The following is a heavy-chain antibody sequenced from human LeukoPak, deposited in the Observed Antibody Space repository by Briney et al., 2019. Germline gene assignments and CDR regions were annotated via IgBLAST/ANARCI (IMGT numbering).Heavy chain of an antibody. V-gene: IGHV1-8*01. CDR3: ARGTGTIWALPFDY. Sequence: ASVKVSCKASGYTFTSYDINWVRQATGQGLEWMGWMNPNSGNTGYAQKFQGRVAMTTDTSTSTAYMELRSLRSDDTAVYYCARGTGTIWALPFDYWGQGTLVTVSS. J-gene: IGHJ4*02. CDR1: GYTFTSYD. CDR2: MNPNSGNT. D-gene: IGHD2-2*01.